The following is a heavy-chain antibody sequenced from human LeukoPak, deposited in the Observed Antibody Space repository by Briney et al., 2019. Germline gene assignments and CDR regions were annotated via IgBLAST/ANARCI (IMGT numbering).Heavy chain of an antibody. V-gene: IGHV1-69*05. D-gene: IGHD3-3*01. CDR3: ARDLGDFWSGYYIGY. J-gene: IGHJ4*02. CDR1: GGTFSSYA. CDR2: IIPIFGTA. Sequence: SVKVSCKASGGTFSSYAISWVRQAPGQGLEWMGRIIPIFGTANYAQKFQGRVTITTDESTSTAYMELSSLRSEDTAVYYCARDLGDFWSGYYIGYWGQGTLVTVSS.